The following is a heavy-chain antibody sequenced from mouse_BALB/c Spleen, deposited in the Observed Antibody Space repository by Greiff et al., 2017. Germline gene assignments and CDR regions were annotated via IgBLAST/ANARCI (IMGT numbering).Heavy chain of an antibody. Sequence: EVQLVESGGGLVKPGGSLKLSCAASGFAFSSYDMSWVSQTPGKRLEWVAYISRGGGSTNYTDTVKGRFTISGDNAKNTLYLQMSSLKSEDTAMYYCARLITTVVEALDYWGQGTTVTVSS. CDR1: GFAFSSYD. CDR2: ISRGGGST. CDR3: ARLITTVVEALDY. D-gene: IGHD1-1*01. J-gene: IGHJ4*01. V-gene: IGHV5-12-1*01.